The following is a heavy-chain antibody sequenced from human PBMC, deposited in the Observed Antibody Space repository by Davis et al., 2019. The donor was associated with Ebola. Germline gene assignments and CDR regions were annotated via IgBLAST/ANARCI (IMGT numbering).Heavy chain of an antibody. D-gene: IGHD2-2*01. CDR1: GGSFSGYY. Sequence: ESLKISCAVYGGSFSGYYWSWIRQPPGKGLEWIGEINHSGSTNYNPSLKSRVTISVDTSKNQFSLKLSSVTAADTAVYYCARLRGYCSSTSCYYYYDMDVWGQGTTVTVSS. CDR2: INHSGST. CDR3: ARLRGYCSSTSCYYYYDMDV. V-gene: IGHV4-34*01. J-gene: IGHJ6*02.